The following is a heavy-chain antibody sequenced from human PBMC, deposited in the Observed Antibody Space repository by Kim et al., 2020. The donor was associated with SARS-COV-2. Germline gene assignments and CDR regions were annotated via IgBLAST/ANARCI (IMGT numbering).Heavy chain of an antibody. J-gene: IGHJ1*01. V-gene: IGHV3-21*01. Sequence: GGSLRLSCAASGFTFSSYSMNWVRQAPGKGLEWVSSISSSSSYIYYADSVKGRFTISRDNAKNSLYLQMNSLRAEDTAVYYCARDYDSSGYYLSVKEYFQHWGQGTLVTVSS. CDR3: ARDYDSSGYYLSVKEYFQH. D-gene: IGHD3-22*01. CDR2: ISSSSSYI. CDR1: GFTFSSYS.